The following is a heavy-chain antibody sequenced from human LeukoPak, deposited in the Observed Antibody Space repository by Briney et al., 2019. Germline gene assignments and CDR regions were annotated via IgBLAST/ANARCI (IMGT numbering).Heavy chain of an antibody. CDR1: GFTFSDYY. CDR3: AVSAAALFDP. V-gene: IGHV4-34*08. J-gene: IGHJ5*02. CDR2: INRSGST. Sequence: GSLRLSCATSGFTFSDYYMSWFRQPPGKGLEWIGEINRSGSTNYNSSLSLKSRVTISVDTSKNQFSLKLSSVTAADTAVYYCAVSAAALFDPWGQGTLVTVSS. D-gene: IGHD6-6*01.